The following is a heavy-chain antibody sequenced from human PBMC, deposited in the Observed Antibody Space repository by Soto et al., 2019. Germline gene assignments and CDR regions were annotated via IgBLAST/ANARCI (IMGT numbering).Heavy chain of an antibody. CDR3: ARRGGGSYTWFDP. J-gene: IGHJ5*02. Sequence: GASVKVSFKASGYTFTNYGISWVRQAPGQGLEWMGWISAYNGHTDYAQRVQDRVTMTIDTSTSTAYMELRSLRSDDTAVYYCARRGGGSYTWFDPWGQGTLVTVSS. D-gene: IGHD1-26*01. CDR2: ISAYNGHT. V-gene: IGHV1-18*01. CDR1: GYTFTNYG.